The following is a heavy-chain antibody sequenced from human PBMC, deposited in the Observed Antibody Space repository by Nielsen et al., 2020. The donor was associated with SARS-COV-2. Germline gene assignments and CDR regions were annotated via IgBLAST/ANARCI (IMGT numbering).Heavy chain of an antibody. J-gene: IGHJ4*02. CDR2: IYYSGST. D-gene: IGHD3-10*01. CDR3: ARGSVSMVRGVIITGVGYYFDY. Sequence: WIRQPPGKGLEWIGYIYYSGSTNYNPSLKSRVTISVDTSKNQFSLKLSSVTAADTAVYHCARGSVSMVRGVIITGVGYYFDYWGQGTLVTVSS. V-gene: IGHV4-59*01.